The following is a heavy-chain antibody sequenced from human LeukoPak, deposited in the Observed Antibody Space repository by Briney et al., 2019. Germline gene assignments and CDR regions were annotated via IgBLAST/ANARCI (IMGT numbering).Heavy chain of an antibody. V-gene: IGHV3-23*01. CDR1: GFTFSSYA. D-gene: IGHD3-22*01. CDR3: AKGRYYDSSGYPIDF. CDR2: ISGNGDKT. Sequence: GESLRLSCVASGFTFSSYAMSWVRQAPGKGLQWVSGISGNGDKTDYADSVKGRFTISRDNSKNTLYLQMNGLRAEDTAVYYCAKGRYYDSSGYPIDFWGQGTLVTVSS. J-gene: IGHJ4*02.